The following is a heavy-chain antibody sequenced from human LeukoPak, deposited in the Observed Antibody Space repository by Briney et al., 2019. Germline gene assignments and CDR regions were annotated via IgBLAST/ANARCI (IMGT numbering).Heavy chain of an antibody. Sequence: ASVKVSCKASGYTFTSYGISWARQAPGQGLEWMGWISAYNGNTNYAQKLQGRVTMTTDTSTSTAYMELRSLRSDDTAVYYCARVGRSWSGYNYLDYWGQGTLVTVSS. D-gene: IGHD3-3*01. J-gene: IGHJ4*02. CDR3: ARVGRSWSGYNYLDY. V-gene: IGHV1-18*01. CDR2: ISAYNGNT. CDR1: GYTFTSYG.